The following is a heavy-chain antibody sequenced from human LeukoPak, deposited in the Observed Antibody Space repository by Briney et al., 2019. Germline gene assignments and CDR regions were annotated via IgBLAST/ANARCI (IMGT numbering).Heavy chain of an antibody. CDR2: ISSSGSTI. CDR3: ASHSSGWYGHSMDV. Sequence: GGSLRLSCAASGFTFSDYYMSWIRQAPGKGLEWVSYISSSGSTIYYADSVKGRFTISRDNAKNSLYLQMNSLRAEDTAVYYCASHSSGWYGHSMDVWGQGTTVTVSS. J-gene: IGHJ6*02. CDR1: GFTFSDYY. D-gene: IGHD6-19*01. V-gene: IGHV3-11*01.